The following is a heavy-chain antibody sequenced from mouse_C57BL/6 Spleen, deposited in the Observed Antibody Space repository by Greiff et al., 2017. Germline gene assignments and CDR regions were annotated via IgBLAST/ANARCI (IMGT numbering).Heavy chain of an antibody. CDR1: GFTFSDYG. V-gene: IGHV5-17*01. D-gene: IGHD1-1*01. Sequence: EVHLVESGGGLVKPGGSLKLSCAASGFTFSDYGMHWVRQAPEKGLEWVAYISSGSSTIYYADTMKGRFTISRDNAKNTRFLQMTSLRSEDTAMYYCERKALTTVVAHFDYWGQGTTLTVSS. J-gene: IGHJ2*01. CDR3: ERKALTTVVAHFDY. CDR2: ISSGSSTI.